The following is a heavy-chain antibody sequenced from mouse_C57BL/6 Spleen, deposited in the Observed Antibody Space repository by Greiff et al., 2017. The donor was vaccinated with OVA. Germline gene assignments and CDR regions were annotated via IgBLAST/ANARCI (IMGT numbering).Heavy chain of an antibody. CDR1: GYTFTSYG. V-gene: IGHV1-81*01. CDR2: IYPRSGNT. CDR3: ADDGPPFAY. J-gene: IGHJ3*01. D-gene: IGHD2-3*01. Sequence: QVQLQQSGAELARPGASVKLSCKASGYTFTSYGISWVKQRTGQGLEWIGEIYPRSGNTYYNEKFKGKATLTADKSSSTAYMELRSLTSEDSAVYFCADDGPPFAYWGQGTLVTVSA.